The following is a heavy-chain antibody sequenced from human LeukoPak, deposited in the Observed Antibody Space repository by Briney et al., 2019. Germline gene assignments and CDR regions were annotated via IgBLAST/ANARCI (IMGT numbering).Heavy chain of an antibody. CDR3: ARAHCSSTSCYGFSGYYYYGMDV. Sequence: SVKVSCKASGGTFSSYAISWVRQAPGQGLEWMGGIIPIFGTASYAQKFQGRVTITADESTSTAYMELSSLRSEDTAVYYCARAHCSSTSCYGFSGYYYYGMDVWGQGTTVTVSS. CDR2: IIPIFGTA. CDR1: GGTFSSYA. V-gene: IGHV1-69*13. D-gene: IGHD2-2*01. J-gene: IGHJ6*02.